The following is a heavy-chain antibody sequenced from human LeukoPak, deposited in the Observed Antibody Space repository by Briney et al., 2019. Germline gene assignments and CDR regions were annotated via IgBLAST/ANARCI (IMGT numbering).Heavy chain of an antibody. CDR1: GYTFTDYY. CDR2: INPSDGDT. CDR3: ARDCSGADCYSGNAFDI. V-gene: IGHV1-2*02. J-gene: IGHJ3*02. D-gene: IGHD2-15*01. Sequence: RASVKVSRKTSGYTFTDYYMQWVRQAPGQGLEWMGWINPSDGDTKSARKFQGRVTMTRDTSISTAYLELSRLTSDDTAIYYCARDCSGADCYSGNAFDIWGQGTMVTVSS.